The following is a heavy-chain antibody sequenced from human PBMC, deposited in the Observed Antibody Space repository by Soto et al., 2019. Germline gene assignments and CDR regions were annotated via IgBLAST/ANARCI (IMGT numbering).Heavy chain of an antibody. D-gene: IGHD7-27*01. CDR1: GGTFSSYA. J-gene: IGHJ6*02. V-gene: IGHV1-69*12. CDR3: ARVWATYYYYGMDV. Sequence: QVQLVQSGAEVKKPGSSVKVSCKASGGTFSSYAISWVRQAPGQGLEWMGGIIPIFGTANYAQKFQGRVTITADESPSTAYMELSSLRSEDTAVYYCARVWATYYYYGMDVWGQGTTVTVSS. CDR2: IIPIFGTA.